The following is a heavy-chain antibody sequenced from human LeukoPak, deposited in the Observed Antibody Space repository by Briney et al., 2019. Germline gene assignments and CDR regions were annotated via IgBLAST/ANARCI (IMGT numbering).Heavy chain of an antibody. CDR2: IYYSGST. D-gene: IGHD6-13*01. CDR3: ARDTYSSSWYNGMDV. CDR1: GGSISSYY. J-gene: IGHJ6*04. Sequence: PSETLSLTCTVSGGSISSYYWSWIRQPPGKGLEWIGYIYYSGSTNYNPPLKSRVTISVDTSKNQFSLKLSSVTAADTAVYYCARDTYSSSWYNGMDVWGKGTAVTVSS. V-gene: IGHV4-59*01.